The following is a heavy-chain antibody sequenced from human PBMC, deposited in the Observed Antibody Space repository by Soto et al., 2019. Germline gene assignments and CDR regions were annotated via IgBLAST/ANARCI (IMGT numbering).Heavy chain of an antibody. V-gene: IGHV6-1*01. CDR3: VRLIGNSWLDF. CDR1: GDSVSSSSVT. J-gene: IGHJ5*01. CDR2: TYYRSKWYN. Sequence: SQTLSLTCAISGDSVSSSSVTWNWIRQSPSRGLEWLGRTYYRSKWYNDYAESVKSRITINPDTSKNQFSLHLNSVTPEDTAVYYCVRLIGNSWLDFLGQGNLVTGS. D-gene: IGHD5-12*01.